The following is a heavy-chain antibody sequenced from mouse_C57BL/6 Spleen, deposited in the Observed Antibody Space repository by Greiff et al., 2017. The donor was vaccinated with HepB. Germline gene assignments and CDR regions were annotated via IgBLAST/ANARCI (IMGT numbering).Heavy chain of an antibody. J-gene: IGHJ4*01. CDR2: IYPGDGDT. D-gene: IGHD2-4*01. V-gene: IGHV1-82*01. CDR3: ARYDYDEEAMDY. CDR1: GYAFSSSW. Sequence: QVQLQQSGPELVKPGASVKISCKASGYAFSSSWMNWVKQRPGKGLEWIGRIYPGDGDTNYNGKFKGKATLTAAKSSSTAYMQLSSRTSEDSAVYFCARYDYDEEAMDYWGQGTSVTVSS.